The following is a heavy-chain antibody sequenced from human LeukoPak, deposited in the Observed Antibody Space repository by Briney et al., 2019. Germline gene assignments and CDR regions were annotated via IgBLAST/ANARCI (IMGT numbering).Heavy chain of an antibody. D-gene: IGHD3-22*01. CDR1: GSTFDSYP. V-gene: IGHV4-59*01. Sequence: PGGSLRLSCAASGSTFDSYPMSWIRQPPGKGLEWIGYIYYSGSTNYNPSLKSRVTISVDTSKNQFSLKLSSVTAADTAVYYCARVGYSSGYYYDYWGQGTLVTVSS. CDR3: ARVGYSSGYYYDY. J-gene: IGHJ4*02. CDR2: IYYSGST.